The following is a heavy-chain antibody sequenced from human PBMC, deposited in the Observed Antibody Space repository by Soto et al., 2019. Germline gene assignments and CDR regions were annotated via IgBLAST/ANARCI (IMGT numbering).Heavy chain of an antibody. CDR2: IHSGGST. Sequence: GGSLRLSCAASGFTVSSNYMTWVCQAPGKGLEWISVIHSGGSTYYADSVKGRFTISRDNSKNTLYLQMNSLRAEGTAMYYCAKGIIAGVSAAPYWGQGTLVTVSS. J-gene: IGHJ4*02. CDR1: GFTVSSNY. D-gene: IGHD6-13*01. CDR3: AKGIIAGVSAAPY. V-gene: IGHV3-66*01.